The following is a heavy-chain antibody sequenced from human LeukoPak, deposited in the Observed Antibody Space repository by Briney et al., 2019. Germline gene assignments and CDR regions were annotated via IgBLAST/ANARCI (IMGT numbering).Heavy chain of an antibody. D-gene: IGHD6-19*01. CDR3: ARGIKVAGIYYYGMHV. V-gene: IGHV3-53*01. Sequence: GGSLRLSCAASGFTVSSNYMSWVRQAPGKGLEWVFIIYSGGSTYYADSVKGRFTISRDNSKNTLYLQMNSLRVEDTAVYYCARGIKVAGIYYYGMHVWGQGTTVTVSS. J-gene: IGHJ6*02. CDR1: GFTVSSNY. CDR2: IYSGGST.